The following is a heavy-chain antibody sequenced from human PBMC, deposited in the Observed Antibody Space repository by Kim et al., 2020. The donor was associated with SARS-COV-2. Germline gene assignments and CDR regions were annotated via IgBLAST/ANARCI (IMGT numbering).Heavy chain of an antibody. D-gene: IGHD2-2*01. CDR2: IDPSDSYS. Sequence: GESLKISCQGSGYSFTNYWISWVRQMPGKGLEWMGRIDPSDSYSNYRPSFEGHVTISTDKSISTAYLQWNSLKASDTAMYYCARQEWTSRYPGIHDYWGQGTLVTVSS. J-gene: IGHJ4*02. CDR3: ARQEWTSRYPGIHDY. CDR1: GYSFTNYW. V-gene: IGHV5-10-1*01.